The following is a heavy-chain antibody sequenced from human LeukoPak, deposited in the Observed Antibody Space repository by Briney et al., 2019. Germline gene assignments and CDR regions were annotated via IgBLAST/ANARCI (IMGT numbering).Heavy chain of an antibody. Sequence: ASVKVSCKASGYTFTSYDINWVRQATGQGLEWMGWMNPNSGNTGYAQKFQGRVTMTRNTSISTDYMELSSLRSEDTAVYYSARGRSSWGGYFESWGQGTLVTVSS. CDR2: MNPNSGNT. V-gene: IGHV1-8*01. CDR3: ARGRSSWGGYFES. D-gene: IGHD3-9*01. CDR1: GYTFTSYD. J-gene: IGHJ4*02.